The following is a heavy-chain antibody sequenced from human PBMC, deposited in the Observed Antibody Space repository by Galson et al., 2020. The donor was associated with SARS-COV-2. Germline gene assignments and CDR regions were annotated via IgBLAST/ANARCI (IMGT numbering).Heavy chain of an antibody. CDR1: GFTLSSYG. V-gene: IGHV3-64*01. CDR3: ARQLCSSRTGTTGGVYL. D-gene: IGHD2-2*01. Sequence: TGGSLRLSCAASGFTLSSYGMPWVRQAPGKGLEYVSSIGGSTHYVKSVKCRFSISRDNSKNTLYLQMGSLRADDMAVYYCARQLCSSRTGTTGGVYLGGQGGTV. J-gene: IGHJ6*02. CDR2: IGGST.